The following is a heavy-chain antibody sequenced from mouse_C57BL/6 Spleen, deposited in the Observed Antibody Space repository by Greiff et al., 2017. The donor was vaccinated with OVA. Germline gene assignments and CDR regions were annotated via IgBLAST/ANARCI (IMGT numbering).Heavy chain of an antibody. Sequence: QVQLQQPGAELVMPGASVKLSCKASGYTFTSYWMHWVKQRPGQGLEWIGEIDPSDSYTNYNQKFKGKSTLTVDKSSSTAYMQLSSLTSEDSAVYYCATIYDGYYGYFDYWGQGTTLTVSS. D-gene: IGHD2-3*01. J-gene: IGHJ2*01. V-gene: IGHV1-69*01. CDR3: ATIYDGYYGYFDY. CDR2: IDPSDSYT. CDR1: GYTFTSYW.